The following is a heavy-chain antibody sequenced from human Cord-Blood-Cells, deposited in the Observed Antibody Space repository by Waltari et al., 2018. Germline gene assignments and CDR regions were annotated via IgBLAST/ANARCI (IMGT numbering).Heavy chain of an antibody. Sequence: QVQLVQSGAEVKKPGASVTVSCKASGSTFTSYGISWVRQAPGQGLEWMGWISAYNGNTNYAQKLQGRVTMTTDTSTSTAYMELRSLRSDDTAVYYCARAPPYCTNGVCYDAFDIWGQGTMVTVSS. CDR1: GSTFTSYG. V-gene: IGHV1-18*01. CDR3: ARAPPYCTNGVCYDAFDI. J-gene: IGHJ3*02. D-gene: IGHD2-8*01. CDR2: ISAYNGNT.